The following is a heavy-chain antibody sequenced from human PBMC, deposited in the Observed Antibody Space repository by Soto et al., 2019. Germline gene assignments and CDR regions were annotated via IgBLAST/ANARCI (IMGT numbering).Heavy chain of an antibody. Sequence: PGGSLRLSCAASGFTFDDYTMHWVRQAPGKGLEWVSLFSWDGSSTYYGDSVKGRFTISRDNSKNSLYLQMNSLRPEDTAVYYCAKAVGGYYYGMDVWGPGTTVTVSS. CDR1: GFTFDDYT. V-gene: IGHV3-43*01. CDR3: AKAVGGYYYGMDV. J-gene: IGHJ6*02. CDR2: FSWDGSST. D-gene: IGHD3-16*01.